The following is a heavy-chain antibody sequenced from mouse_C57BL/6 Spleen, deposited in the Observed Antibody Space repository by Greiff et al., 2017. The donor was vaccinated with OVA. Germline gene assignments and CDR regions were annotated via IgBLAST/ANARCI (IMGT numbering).Heavy chain of an antibody. J-gene: IGHJ1*03. Sequence: DVMLVESGGGLVQPGGSLSLSCAASGFTFTDYYMSWVRQPPGKALEWLGFIRNKANGYTTEYSASVKGRFTISRDNSQSILYLQMNALRAEDSATYYCARYENYDWYFDVWGTGTTVTVSS. V-gene: IGHV7-3*01. D-gene: IGHD1-1*01. CDR2: IRNKANGYTT. CDR1: GFTFTDYY. CDR3: ARYENYDWYFDV.